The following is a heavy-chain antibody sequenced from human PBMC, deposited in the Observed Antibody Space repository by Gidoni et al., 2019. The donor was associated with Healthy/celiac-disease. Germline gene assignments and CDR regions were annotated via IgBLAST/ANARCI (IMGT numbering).Heavy chain of an antibody. CDR2: IKSKTDVGTT. CDR1: GFTFSNAW. J-gene: IGHJ6*03. V-gene: IGHV3-15*01. Sequence: EVQLVESGGGLVKPGGSLRLSCAASGFTFSNAWLSCFRQAPGKGLEGVGRIKSKTDVGTTDYAAPVKGRFTISRDDSKNTLYLQMNSLKTEDTAVYYCTTYYDFWSGPYYYYMDVWGKGTTVTVSS. D-gene: IGHD3-3*01. CDR3: TTYYDFWSGPYYYYMDV.